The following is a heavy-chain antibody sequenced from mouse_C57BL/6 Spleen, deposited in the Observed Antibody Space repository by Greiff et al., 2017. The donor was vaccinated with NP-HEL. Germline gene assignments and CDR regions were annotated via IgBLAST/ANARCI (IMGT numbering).Heavy chain of an antibody. Sequence: EVQRVESGGGLVKPGGSLKLSCAASGFTFSDYGMHWVRQAPEKGLEWVAYISSGSSTIYYADTVKGRFTISRDTAKNTLFLQMTSLRSEDTAMYYCARFQIYYYGSTYAMDDWGQGTSVTVSS. J-gene: IGHJ4*01. CDR3: ARFQIYYYGSTYAMDD. V-gene: IGHV5-17*01. CDR2: ISSGSSTI. D-gene: IGHD1-1*01. CDR1: GFTFSDYG.